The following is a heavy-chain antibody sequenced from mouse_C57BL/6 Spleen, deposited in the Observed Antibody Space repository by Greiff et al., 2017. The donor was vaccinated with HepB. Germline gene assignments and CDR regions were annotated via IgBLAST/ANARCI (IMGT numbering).Heavy chain of an antibody. V-gene: IGHV5-6*01. D-gene: IGHD3-3*01. Sequence: EVQLVESGGDLVKPGGSLKLSCAASGFTFSSYGMSWVRQTPDKRLEWVATISSGGSYTYYPDSVKGRFTISRDNAKNTLYLQMSSLKSEDTAMYYCARQPANSYAMDYWGQGTSVTVSS. CDR1: GFTFSSYG. J-gene: IGHJ4*01. CDR3: ARQPANSYAMDY. CDR2: ISSGGSYT.